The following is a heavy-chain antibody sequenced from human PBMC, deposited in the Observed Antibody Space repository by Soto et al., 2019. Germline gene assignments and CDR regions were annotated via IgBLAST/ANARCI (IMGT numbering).Heavy chain of an antibody. CDR1: GDSISSGDYY. V-gene: IGHV4-30-4*01. CDR2: IYYSGST. CDR3: ASDNWAHVGGMDV. D-gene: IGHD7-27*01. Sequence: SETLSVTCSVSGDSISSGDYYWIWIRQPPGKGLEWIGYIYYSGSTYYNPSLKSRVTISVDTSKNQFSLNLSSVTAADTAVYCCASDNWAHVGGMDVWGQGTTVTVSS. J-gene: IGHJ6*02.